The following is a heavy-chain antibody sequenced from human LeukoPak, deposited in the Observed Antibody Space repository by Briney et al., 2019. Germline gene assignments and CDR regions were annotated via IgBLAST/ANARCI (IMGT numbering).Heavy chain of an antibody. CDR1: GGSISSYY. CDR3: ARDVRYCSSTSCSNWFDP. Sequence: SETLSLTCTVSGGSISSYYWSWIRQPAGKGLEWIGRIHTSGSTNYNPSLKSRVTMSVDTSKNQFSLKLSSVTAADTAVYYCARDVRYCSSTSCSNWFDPWGQGTLVTVSS. J-gene: IGHJ5*02. CDR2: IHTSGST. V-gene: IGHV4-4*07. D-gene: IGHD2-2*01.